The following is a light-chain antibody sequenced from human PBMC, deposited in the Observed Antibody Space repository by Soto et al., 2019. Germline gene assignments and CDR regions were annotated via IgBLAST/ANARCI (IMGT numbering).Light chain of an antibody. CDR3: QQYNSYPGT. CDR2: DAS. CDR1: QSISSW. V-gene: IGKV1-5*01. Sequence: DIQMTQSPSTLSASVGDRVTITCRASQSISSWLAWYPQKPGKAPKLLIYDASSLESGGPSRFSGSGSGTEFTLTISSLQPDDFATYYCQQYNSYPGTFGQGTKVEIK. J-gene: IGKJ1*01.